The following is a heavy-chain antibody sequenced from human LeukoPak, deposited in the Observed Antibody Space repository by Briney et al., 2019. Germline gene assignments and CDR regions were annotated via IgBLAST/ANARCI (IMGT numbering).Heavy chain of an antibody. D-gene: IGHD3-3*01. CDR3: ARSLNYDWPPDS. J-gene: IGHJ5*01. CDR2: IYNSGTT. V-gene: IGHV4-59*11. Sequence: PSETLSLTCTVSAYSISRPYWSWIRQPPGKGLEWLGYIYNSGTTTYNPSLKSRVTISIDTSTNQFSLKLSSVTAVDTAVYYCARSLNYDWPPDSWGQGTLVTVSS. CDR1: AYSISRPY.